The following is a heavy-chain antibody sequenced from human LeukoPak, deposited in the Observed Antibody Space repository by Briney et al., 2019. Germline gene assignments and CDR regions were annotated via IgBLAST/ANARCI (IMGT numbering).Heavy chain of an antibody. J-gene: IGHJ6*03. Sequence: SETLSGTGTGYGGSVSSDYWGWIRQPPGKGLEWLGYVYYSGITNSKPSLMSRVTISVDTSKHQSSLKLSSVTAADTAVYYCARPRFSYYYMNVWGKGNTVTVSS. CDR3: ARPRFSYYYMNV. D-gene: IGHD3-10*01. CDR1: GGSVSSDY. V-gene: IGHV4-59*02. CDR2: VYYSGIT.